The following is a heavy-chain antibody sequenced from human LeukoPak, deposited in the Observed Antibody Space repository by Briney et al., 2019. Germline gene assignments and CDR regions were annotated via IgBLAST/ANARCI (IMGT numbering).Heavy chain of an antibody. CDR2: ISGYSGNT. CDR3: ARDAVSTTTVGGIDY. CDR1: GYTFTNYG. D-gene: IGHD5/OR15-5a*01. Sequence: ASVEVSCKASGYTFTNYGISLVRQAPGQGLEWMGWISGYSGNTKYAEKIQGRVTMTTDTSTSTTYMELRSLRSDDTAVYYCARDAVSTTTVGGIDYWGQGTLVTVSS. J-gene: IGHJ4*02. V-gene: IGHV1-18*01.